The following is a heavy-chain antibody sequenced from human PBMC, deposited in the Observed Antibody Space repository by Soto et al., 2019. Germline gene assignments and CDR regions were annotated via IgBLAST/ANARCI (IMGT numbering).Heavy chain of an antibody. Sequence: PGVPQRLSCKGSGLNTGSHVMHWVSQAPGKGLEWVALISFDGSKKNYADSVKGRFTISRDNSKNMMYLQMNSLRPEDTAVYYCARGVFYYYGSSGYSPDYCGQGTLVTVSS. CDR2: ISFDGSKK. D-gene: IGHD3-22*01. J-gene: IGHJ4*02. CDR1: GLNTGSHV. V-gene: IGHV3-30-3*01. CDR3: ARGVFYYYGSSGYSPDY.